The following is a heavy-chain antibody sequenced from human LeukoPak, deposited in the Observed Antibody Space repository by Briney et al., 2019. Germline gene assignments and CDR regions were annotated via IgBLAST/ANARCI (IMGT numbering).Heavy chain of an antibody. J-gene: IGHJ4*02. CDR2: IYYSGST. CDR3: ARWRKAAVIDY. V-gene: IGHV4-39*07. CDR1: GGSISSSSYY. D-gene: IGHD6-13*01. Sequence: SETLSLTFTVSGGSISSSSYYWGWIRQPPGKGLEWIGSIYYSGSTYYNPSLKSRVTISVDTSKNQFSLKLSSVTAADTAVYYRARWRKAAVIDYWGQGTLVTVSS.